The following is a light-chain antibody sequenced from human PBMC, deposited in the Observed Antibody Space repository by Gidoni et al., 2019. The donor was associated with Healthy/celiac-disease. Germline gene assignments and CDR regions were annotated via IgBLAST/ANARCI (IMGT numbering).Light chain of an antibody. CDR3: QQSYSTLMYT. CDR2: AAS. Sequence: DIQMTQSPSSLSASVGDRVTITCRASQSISSYLNWYQQKPGKAPKLLIYAASSLQSGVPSRFSCSGSGTDFTLTISSLQPEDFATYYCQQSYSTLMYTFXQXTKLXIK. V-gene: IGKV1-39*01. CDR1: QSISSY. J-gene: IGKJ2*01.